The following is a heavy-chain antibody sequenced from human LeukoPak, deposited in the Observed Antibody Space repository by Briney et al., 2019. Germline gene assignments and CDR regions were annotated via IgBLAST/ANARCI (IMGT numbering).Heavy chain of an antibody. Sequence: SETLSLTCTVSGDSISSFYWSWIRQPAGKGLEWIGRISTSGSTNYNPSLKSRVTISLDTSKSQFSLKLTSVTAADTAVYYCARAPIPYDRSRTDYRFDPWGQGTLVTVAS. J-gene: IGHJ5*02. V-gene: IGHV4-4*07. D-gene: IGHD3-16*01. CDR3: ARAPIPYDRSRTDYRFDP. CDR2: ISTSGST. CDR1: GDSISSFY.